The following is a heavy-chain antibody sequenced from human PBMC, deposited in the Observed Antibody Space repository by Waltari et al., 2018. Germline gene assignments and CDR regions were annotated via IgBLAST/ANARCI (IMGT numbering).Heavy chain of an antibody. CDR3: ARGRGGWLARFDY. D-gene: IGHD6-19*01. Sequence: QVQLQESGPGLVKPSETLSLTCTVSGGSISSYYWSWIRQPPGKGLEWIGYIYYSGSTNYNPSLKSRVTISVDTSKNQFSLKLSSVTAADTAVYYCARGRGGWLARFDYWGQGTLVTVSS. CDR1: GGSISSYY. J-gene: IGHJ4*02. CDR2: IYYSGST. V-gene: IGHV4-59*01.